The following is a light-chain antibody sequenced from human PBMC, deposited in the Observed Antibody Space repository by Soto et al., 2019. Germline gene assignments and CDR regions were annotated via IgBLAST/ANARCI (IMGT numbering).Light chain of an antibody. Sequence: HSVLTQPPSVSGAPGQRVTISCTGNNSNLGAGYDVHWYQQLPGAAPKLVVFGNRNRPSGVPERFSGSKSGTSASLAITGLQAEDEADYYCQAYDYSLTAFVFGGGTKVTVL. CDR1: NSNLGAGYD. CDR3: QAYDYSLTAFV. CDR2: GNR. V-gene: IGLV1-40*01. J-gene: IGLJ3*02.